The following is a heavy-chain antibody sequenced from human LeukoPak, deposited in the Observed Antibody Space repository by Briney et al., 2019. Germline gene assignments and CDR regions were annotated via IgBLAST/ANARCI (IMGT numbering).Heavy chain of an antibody. Sequence: PSETLSLTCTDSGGSIRSYYWSWIRHPPGQGLEWIGCIYNSGSTNYNPSLKSRVTISVDTSKNQFSLKLSSVTAADTAVYYCARGGSTFSFDPWGQGTLVTVSS. J-gene: IGHJ5*02. D-gene: IGHD6-13*01. CDR3: ARGGSTFSFDP. CDR1: GGSIRSYY. V-gene: IGHV4-59*01. CDR2: IYNSGST.